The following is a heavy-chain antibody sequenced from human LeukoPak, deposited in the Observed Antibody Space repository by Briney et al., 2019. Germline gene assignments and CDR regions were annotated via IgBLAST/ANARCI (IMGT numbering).Heavy chain of an antibody. CDR1: GYTFSNYG. J-gene: IGHJ3*02. D-gene: IGHD4-17*01. CDR2: ISVYNGNT. CDR3: ASRSYGSEGAFGI. Sequence: GASVKVSCKASGYTFSNYGISWVRQAPGQGLEWMGWISVYNGNTNYAQKLQGRVTMTTDTSTSTAYMELRSLRSDDTAVYYCASRSYGSEGAFGIWGQGTMVTVSS. V-gene: IGHV1-18*01.